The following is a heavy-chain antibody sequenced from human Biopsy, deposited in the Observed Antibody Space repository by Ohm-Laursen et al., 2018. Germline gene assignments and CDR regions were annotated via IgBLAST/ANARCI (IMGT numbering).Heavy chain of an antibody. CDR2: MIPSSGKT. V-gene: IGHV1-8*01. CDR3: ARGYSRRVSIFEASIYWFDT. Sequence: GASVKVSCKASGYSFSTYDVNWAQQARGQGLEWMGWMIPSSGKTGYAQRFQGRVTLTMNTSISTAYMELSGLRSEDTAVYFCARGYSRRVSIFEASIYWFDTWGQGTLVTVSS. CDR1: GYSFSTYD. J-gene: IGHJ5*02. D-gene: IGHD6-6*01.